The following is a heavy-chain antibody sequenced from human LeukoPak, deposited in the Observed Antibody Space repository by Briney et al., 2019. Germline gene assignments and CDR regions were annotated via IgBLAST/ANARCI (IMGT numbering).Heavy chain of an antibody. CDR3: ARRIMETGAFDI. J-gene: IGHJ3*02. D-gene: IGHD3-16*01. Sequence: SETLSLTCTVSGGSISSSSYYWGWIRQPPGKGLEWIGSIYYSGSTYYNPSLKSRVTISVDTSKNQFSPKLSSVTAADTAVYYCARRIMETGAFDIWGQGTMVTVSS. V-gene: IGHV4-39*01. CDR2: IYYSGST. CDR1: GGSISSSSYY.